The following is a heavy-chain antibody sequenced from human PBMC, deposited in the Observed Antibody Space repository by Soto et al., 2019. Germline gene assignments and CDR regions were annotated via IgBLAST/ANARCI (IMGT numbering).Heavy chain of an antibody. V-gene: IGHV3-11*06. J-gene: IGHJ4*02. CDR2: ISGSSRYT. CDR1: GFTFNDYY. Sequence: GGSLRLSCEASGFTFNDYYMAWIRQAPGNGLEWVSYISGSSRYTKFTDSVKGRFSISRDNAKNSLYLQMNSLRGEDTAVYYCARSDCSGGSCYSARFYWGQGTLVTVSS. CDR3: ARSDCSGGSCYSARFY. D-gene: IGHD2-15*01.